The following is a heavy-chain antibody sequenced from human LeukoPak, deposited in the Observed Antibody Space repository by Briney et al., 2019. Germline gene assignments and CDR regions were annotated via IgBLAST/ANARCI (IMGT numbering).Heavy chain of an antibody. D-gene: IGHD6-13*01. CDR2: ISDGGGRT. V-gene: IGHV3-23*01. CDR3: TKNQILDDTGSWYAY. J-gene: IGHJ4*02. Sequence: GGSLRLSRGASGFTFRTYAMSWVRQAPGKGLEWVSGISDGGGRTFYAESVKGRFTVSRDNSKNTLYLRMNSLRAEDTAIYYCTKNQILDDTGSWYAYWGQGTLVTVSS. CDR1: GFTFRTYA.